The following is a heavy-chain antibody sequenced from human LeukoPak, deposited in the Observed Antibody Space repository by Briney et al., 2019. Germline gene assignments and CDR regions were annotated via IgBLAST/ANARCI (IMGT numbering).Heavy chain of an antibody. V-gene: IGHV3-48*01. CDR2: ISSSSSTI. Sequence: PGGSLRLPCAASGFNFSSYSMNWVRQAPGKGLEWVSYISSSSSTIYYADSVKGRFIISRDNAKNSLYLQMNSLRAEDTAVYYCARAHLGLFGEFTFRYPAFDYWGQGTLVTVSS. CDR1: GFNFSSYS. D-gene: IGHD3-10*02. CDR3: ARAHLGLFGEFTFRYPAFDY. J-gene: IGHJ4*02.